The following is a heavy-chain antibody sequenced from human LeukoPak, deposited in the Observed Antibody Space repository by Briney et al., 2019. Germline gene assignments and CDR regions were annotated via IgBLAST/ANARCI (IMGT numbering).Heavy chain of an antibody. CDR1: GFSDRTNF. J-gene: IGHJ4*02. CDR2: ISGNGGST. V-gene: IGHV3-23*01. Sequence: GGSLRLSCAVSGFSDRTNFMSWVRQAPGKGLEWVSAISGNGGSTYYADSVKGRFTISRDNSKNTLYLQMNSLRAEDTAVYYCAKRHYDVTSVSPGNYFDHWGQGTLVTVSS. CDR3: AKRHYDVTSVSPGNYFDH. D-gene: IGHD3-22*01.